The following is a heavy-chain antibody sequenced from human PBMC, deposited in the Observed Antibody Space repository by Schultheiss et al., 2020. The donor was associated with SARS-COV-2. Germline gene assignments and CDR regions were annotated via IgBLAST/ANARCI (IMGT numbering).Heavy chain of an antibody. Sequence: ESLKISCAASGLTFSDYWMHWVRQAPGKGLVWVSRISTDGSSTNYADSVKGRFTISRDNAKNTLYLQMNSLRAEDTAVYYCARAGLVSSSFDYWGQGALVTVSS. V-gene: IGHV3-74*01. CDR3: ARAGLVSSSFDY. CDR2: ISTDGSST. CDR1: GLTFSDYW. D-gene: IGHD3/OR15-3a*01. J-gene: IGHJ4*02.